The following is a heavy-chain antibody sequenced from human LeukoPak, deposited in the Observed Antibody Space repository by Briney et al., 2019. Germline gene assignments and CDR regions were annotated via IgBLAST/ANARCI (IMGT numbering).Heavy chain of an antibody. CDR2: ITGSGGTT. J-gene: IGHJ5*02. Sequence: GPLRLSCAGSGFTFKNYAMNWVRQAPGKGLEWVAVITGSGGTTYYADSVKGRFTISRDNSKNTLYLEMNSLRAEDTAVYYCAKDRGTVFLNYFDPWGQGTPVTVSS. V-gene: IGHV3-23*01. D-gene: IGHD1-7*01. CDR1: GFTFKNYA. CDR3: AKDRGTVFLNYFDP.